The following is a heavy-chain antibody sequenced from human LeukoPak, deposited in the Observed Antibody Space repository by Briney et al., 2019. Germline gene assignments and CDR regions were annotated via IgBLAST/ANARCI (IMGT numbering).Heavy chain of an antibody. Sequence: PGRSLRLSCIASGFTFDVYDMHWVRQAPGKGLEWVSSISWDSGSRVYADSVKGRFTISRDNGKSSLYLQMSGLTPEDTALYYCLKDLRLDLHFDIFDFWGQGTMVTVSS. CDR3: LKDLRLDLHFDIFDF. J-gene: IGHJ3*01. CDR1: GFTFDVYD. V-gene: IGHV3-9*01. CDR2: ISWDSGSR. D-gene: IGHD3-22*01.